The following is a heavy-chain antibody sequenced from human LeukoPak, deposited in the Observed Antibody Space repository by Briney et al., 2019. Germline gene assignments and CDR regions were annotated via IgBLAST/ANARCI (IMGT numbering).Heavy chain of an antibody. J-gene: IGHJ6*02. Sequence: GASVKVSCKASGGTFSSYAISWVRQAPGQGLEWLGGIIPIFGTANYAQKLQGRVTITADESTSTAYMELSSLRSEDTAVYYCARGAHSSSWRPYYYGMDVWGQGTTVTVSS. CDR2: IIPIFGTA. V-gene: IGHV1-69*13. D-gene: IGHD6-13*01. CDR1: GGTFSSYA. CDR3: ARGAHSSSWRPYYYGMDV.